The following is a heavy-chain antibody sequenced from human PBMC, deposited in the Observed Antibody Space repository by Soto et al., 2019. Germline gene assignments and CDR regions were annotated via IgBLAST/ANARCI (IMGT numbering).Heavy chain of an antibody. V-gene: IGHV3-30*18. CDR1: GFTFSSYG. J-gene: IGHJ4*02. CDR2: ISYDGSNK. CDR3: AKDAPYYYDSSGYYGPFDY. D-gene: IGHD3-22*01. Sequence: GGSLRLSCAASGFTFSSYGMHWVRQAPGKGLEWVAVISYDGSNKYYADSVKGRFTISRDNSKNTLYLQMNSLRAEDTAVYYCAKDAPYYYDSSGYYGPFDYWGQGTLVTVSS.